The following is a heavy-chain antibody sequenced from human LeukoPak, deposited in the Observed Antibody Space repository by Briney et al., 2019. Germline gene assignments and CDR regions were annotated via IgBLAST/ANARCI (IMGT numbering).Heavy chain of an antibody. CDR3: ARGISSPEWFDP. V-gene: IGHV3-74*01. D-gene: IGHD6-6*01. Sequence: GGSLRLSCAASGFTFSSYWMHWVRQAPGKGLVWVSRINPDGSSTTYADSVKGRFTISRDNAKNTLYLQMNSLRVEDTAVYYCARGISSPEWFDPWGQAGLVTVSS. CDR1: GFTFSSYW. CDR2: INPDGSST. J-gene: IGHJ5*02.